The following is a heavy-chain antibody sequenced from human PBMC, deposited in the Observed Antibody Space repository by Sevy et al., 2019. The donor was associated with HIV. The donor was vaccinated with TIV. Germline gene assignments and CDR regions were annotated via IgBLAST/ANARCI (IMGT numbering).Heavy chain of an antibody. V-gene: IGHV1-18*01. CDR3: ARVPTYYYGSATYFES. CDR2: IGAYNRNR. CDR1: GYTFASEG. Sequence: ASVQVSCKASGYTFASEGISWVRPAPGQGLEWMGWIGAYNRNRNSAQKFQTRVTLTIDRSTSTAFMELRGLRSDDTAMYYCARVPTYYYGSATYFESWGQGTLVTVSS. J-gene: IGHJ4*02. D-gene: IGHD3-10*01.